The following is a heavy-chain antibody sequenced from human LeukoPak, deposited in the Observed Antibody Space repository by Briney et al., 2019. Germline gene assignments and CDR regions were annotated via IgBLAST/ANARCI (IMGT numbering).Heavy chain of an antibody. Sequence: ASVKVSCKASGYTFTSYGISWVRQAPGQGLEWMGWISAYNGNTNYAQKLQGRVTMTTDTSTSTAYMELRSLRAEDTAVYYCARGWALWELPSLPGYWGQGTLVTASS. V-gene: IGHV1-18*01. J-gene: IGHJ4*02. CDR2: ISAYNGNT. D-gene: IGHD1-26*01. CDR1: GYTFTSYG. CDR3: ARGWALWELPSLPGY.